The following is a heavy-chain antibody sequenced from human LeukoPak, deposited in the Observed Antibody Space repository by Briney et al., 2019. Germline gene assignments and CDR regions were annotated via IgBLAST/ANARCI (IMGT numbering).Heavy chain of an antibody. D-gene: IGHD3-10*01. J-gene: IGHJ4*02. CDR3: ARQFGDSSGLHPTVDY. CDR1: GGSISSSPYY. CDR2: LYYSGST. Sequence: SETLSLTGAFSGGSISSSPYYWGWIRQPPGKGLEWIGSLYYSGSTYYNPSLKSRVTISVDTSKNQFSLKLSSVTAADTAVYYCARQFGDSSGLHPTVDYWGQGTLVTV. V-gene: IGHV4-39*01.